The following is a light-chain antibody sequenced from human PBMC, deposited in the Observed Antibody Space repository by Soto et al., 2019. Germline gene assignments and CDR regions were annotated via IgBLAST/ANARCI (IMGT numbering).Light chain of an antibody. CDR3: QQYGSSPLWT. V-gene: IGKV3-20*01. CDR1: QSVSSR. CDR2: DAS. Sequence: EIVMTQSPATLSVSPGERATLSCRASQSVSSRLAWYQRKPGQAPRLLIYDASTRATGIPARFSGSGSGTDFTLTISRLEPEDFAVYYCQQYGSSPLWTFGQGTKVDIK. J-gene: IGKJ1*01.